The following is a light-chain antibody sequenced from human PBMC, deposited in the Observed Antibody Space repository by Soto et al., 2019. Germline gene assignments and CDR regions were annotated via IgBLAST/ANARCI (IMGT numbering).Light chain of an antibody. CDR3: QSYDSSLSVWV. CDR1: SSNIGAGYD. V-gene: IGLV1-40*01. CDR2: GNN. Sequence: QSVLTQQPSVSGAPGQRVTISCTGSSSNIGAGYDVNWYHQLPGTAPKLLIYGNNNRPSGVPDRFSGSRSGTSASLAITGLQAEDEADYYCQSYDSSLSVWVFGGGTKLTVL. J-gene: IGLJ3*02.